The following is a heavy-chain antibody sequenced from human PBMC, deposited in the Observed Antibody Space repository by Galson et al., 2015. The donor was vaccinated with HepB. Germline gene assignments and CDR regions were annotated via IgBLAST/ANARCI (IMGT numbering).Heavy chain of an antibody. J-gene: IGHJ5*02. CDR1: GGSFSGYY. CDR3: ARGPGDTMVQGEGGLLDP. D-gene: IGHD3-10*01. Sequence: LSLTCAVYGGSFSGYYWSWIRQPPGKGLEWIGEINHSGSTNYNPSLKSRVTISVDTSKNQFSLKLSSVTAADTAVYYCARGPGDTMVQGEGGLLDPWGQGTLVTVSS. CDR2: INHSGST. V-gene: IGHV4-34*01.